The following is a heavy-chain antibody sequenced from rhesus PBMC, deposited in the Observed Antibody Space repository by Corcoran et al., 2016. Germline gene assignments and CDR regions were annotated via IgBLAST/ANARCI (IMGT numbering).Heavy chain of an antibody. V-gene: IGHV3-183*01. CDR2: IIISSNTI. D-gene: IGHD6-25*01. CDR3: TRDHRRGSWNHPYFDY. Sequence: EVQLVEYGGGLVQPGGSLRLSCAVSVFTLVAFCMHLVCQARGKGLCRLSSIIISSNTIHDADSVEGLFTIARDNAKNSLSLQMSSLRAEDTTVYYCTRDHRRGSWNHPYFDYWGQGVLVTVSS. J-gene: IGHJ4*01. CDR1: VFTLVAFC.